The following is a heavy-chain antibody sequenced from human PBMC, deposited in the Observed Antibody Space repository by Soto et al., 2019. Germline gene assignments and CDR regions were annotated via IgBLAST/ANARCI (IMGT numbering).Heavy chain of an antibody. CDR2: INPGGSIT. D-gene: IGHD2-8*01. CDR3: ARVPTGKYGVWNY. CDR1: GFTFSSYW. Sequence: EEQLVESGGGLVQPGGSLRLSCAAYGFTFSSYWMHWVRQAPGKGLVWVSRINPGGSITAYADSVKGRFTISRDNAKNTLYLQMNSPRGDDTAVYYCARVPTGKYGVWNYWGQGTLVTVSS. J-gene: IGHJ4*02. V-gene: IGHV3-74*01.